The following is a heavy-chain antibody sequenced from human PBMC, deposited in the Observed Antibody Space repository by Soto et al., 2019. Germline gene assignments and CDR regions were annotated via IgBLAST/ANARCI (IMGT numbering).Heavy chain of an antibody. D-gene: IGHD3-3*01. CDR3: AKDIGLRFLEWLTAYGMDV. V-gene: IGHV3-43*01. J-gene: IGHJ6*02. CDR1: GFTFDDYT. CDR2: ISWDGGST. Sequence: GGSLRLSCAASGFTFDDYTMHWVRQAPGKGLEWVSLISWDGGSTYYADSVKGRFTISRDNSKNSLYLQMNSLRTEDTALYYCAKDIGLRFLEWLTAYGMDVWGQGTTVTVSS.